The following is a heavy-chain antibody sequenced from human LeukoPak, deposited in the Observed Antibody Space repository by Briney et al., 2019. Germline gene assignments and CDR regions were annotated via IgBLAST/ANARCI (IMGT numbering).Heavy chain of an antibody. V-gene: IGHV3-23*01. CDR3: ALSGYYYDSSGYYYFDY. Sequence: TGGSLRLSCAACGFTFSSYAMSWVRQAPGKGLEWVSAISGSGGSTYYADSVKGRFTISRDNSKNTLYLQMNSLRAEDTAVYYCALSGYYYDSSGYYYFDYWGQGTLVTVSS. D-gene: IGHD3-22*01. CDR1: GFTFSSYA. J-gene: IGHJ4*02. CDR2: ISGSGGST.